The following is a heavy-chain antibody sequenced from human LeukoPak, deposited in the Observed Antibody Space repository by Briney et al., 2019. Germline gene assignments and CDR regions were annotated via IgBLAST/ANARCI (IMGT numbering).Heavy chain of an antibody. D-gene: IGHD3-10*01. V-gene: IGHV1-18*01. J-gene: IGHJ4*02. Sequence: GASVKVSCKASGDTLTSYGISRVRQAPGQGLERMGRNSAHNGNTHYAQKLQGRVTMTTDTPASTAYMELRSLRSDDTAVYYCARDYYGSGGYYAPFDYWGQGTLVTVSS. CDR3: ARDYYGSGGYYAPFDY. CDR1: GDTLTSYG. CDR2: NSAHNGNT.